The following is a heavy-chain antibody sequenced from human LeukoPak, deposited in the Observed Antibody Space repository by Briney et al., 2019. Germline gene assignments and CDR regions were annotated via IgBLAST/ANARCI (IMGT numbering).Heavy chain of an antibody. V-gene: IGHV3-23*01. CDR2: ISGSGGSA. J-gene: IGHJ4*02. CDR3: AKDFVGSIPDHFDY. CDR1: GFTFGSYA. Sequence: GGSLRLSCAASGFTFGSYAMSWVRQAPGKGLEWVSAISGSGGSAYYADSVKGRFTISRDNSKNTLYLQMNSLRAEDTALYYCAKDFVGSIPDHFDYWGQGTLITVSS. D-gene: IGHD1-26*01.